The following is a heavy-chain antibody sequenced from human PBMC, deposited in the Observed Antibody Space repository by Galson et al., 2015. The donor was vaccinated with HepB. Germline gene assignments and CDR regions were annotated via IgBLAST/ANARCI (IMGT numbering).Heavy chain of an antibody. CDR1: GGSFSGYY. Sequence: LSLTCAVYGGSFSGYYWSWIRQPPGKGLEWIGEINHSGSTNYNPSLKSRVTISVDTSKNQFSLKLSPVTAADTAVYYCARVSGVIVVVPAAPTRNYYYMDVWGKGTTVTVSS. V-gene: IGHV4-34*01. D-gene: IGHD2-2*01. CDR2: INHSGST. J-gene: IGHJ6*03. CDR3: ARVSGVIVVVPAAPTRNYYYMDV.